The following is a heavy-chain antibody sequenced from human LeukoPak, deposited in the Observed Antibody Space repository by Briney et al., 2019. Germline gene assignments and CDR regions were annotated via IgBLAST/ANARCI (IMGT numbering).Heavy chain of an antibody. CDR1: GFTFSSYA. CDR3: AREAYGKRGYSYPNYYFDY. CDR2: IKQDGSEK. V-gene: IGHV3-7*01. Sequence: GGSQRLSCAASGFTFSSYAMSWVRQAPGKGLEWVANIKQDGSEKYYVDSVKGRFTISRDNAKNSLYLQMNSLRAEDTAVYYCAREAYGKRGYSYPNYYFDYWGQGTLVTVSS. D-gene: IGHD5-18*01. J-gene: IGHJ4*02.